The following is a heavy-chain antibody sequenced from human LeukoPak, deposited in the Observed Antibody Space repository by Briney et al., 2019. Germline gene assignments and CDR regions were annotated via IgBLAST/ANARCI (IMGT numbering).Heavy chain of an antibody. CDR1: GYTFTSYG. CDR2: ISAYNGNT. V-gene: IGHV1-18*01. Sequence: ASVKVSCKASGYTFTSYGISWVRQAPGQGLEWMGWISAYNGNTNYAQKLQGRVTMTTDTSTSTAYMELRSPRSDDTAVYYCARFYDYVWGSYRQNPYYFDYWGQGTLVTVSS. D-gene: IGHD3-16*02. J-gene: IGHJ4*02. CDR3: ARFYDYVWGSYRQNPYYFDY.